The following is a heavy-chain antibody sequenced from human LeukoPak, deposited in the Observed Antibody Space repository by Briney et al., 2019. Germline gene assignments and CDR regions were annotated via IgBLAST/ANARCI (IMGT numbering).Heavy chain of an antibody. CDR3: ARVDGSCSGGSCPSGNWFDP. CDR1: GASISSGNYY. D-gene: IGHD2-15*01. V-gene: IGHV4-61*02. J-gene: IGHJ5*02. CDR2: FHTRGST. Sequence: SETLSLTCTVSGASISSGNYYWSWIRQPAGKGLEWIGRFHTRGSTNYNPSLKSRVIISVDTSKNQFSLKLDSVTAADTAVYYCARVDGSCSGGSCPSGNWFDPWGQGTLVTVSS.